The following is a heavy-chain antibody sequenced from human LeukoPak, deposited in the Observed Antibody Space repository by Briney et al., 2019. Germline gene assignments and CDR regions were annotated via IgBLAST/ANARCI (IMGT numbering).Heavy chain of an antibody. J-gene: IGHJ3*02. CDR3: ARTRGWSSDAFDI. CDR1: GFTFSSFE. V-gene: IGHV3-48*03. D-gene: IGHD6-19*01. Sequence: RGSLRLSCAASGFTFSSFEMNWVRQAPGKGLEWVSFVSFSDSTKYYAESVKGRSTISRDNAKNSLYLQMNSLRVDDTAIYFCARTRGWSSDAFDIWGQGTMVTVSS. CDR2: VSFSDSTK.